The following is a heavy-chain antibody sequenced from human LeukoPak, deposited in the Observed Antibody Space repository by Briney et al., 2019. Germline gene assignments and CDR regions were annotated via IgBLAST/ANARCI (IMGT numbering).Heavy chain of an antibody. CDR1: GGSFSGYY. CDR2: INHSGST. CDR3: ARGHSPVTTKVSYFQH. Sequence: PSETLSLTCAAYGGSFSGYYWSWIRQPPGKGLEWIGEINHSGSTNYSPSLKSRVTILVDTSKNQFSLKLSSVTAADTAVYYCARGHSPVTTKVSYFQHWGQGTLVTVSS. V-gene: IGHV4-34*01. J-gene: IGHJ1*01. D-gene: IGHD4-17*01.